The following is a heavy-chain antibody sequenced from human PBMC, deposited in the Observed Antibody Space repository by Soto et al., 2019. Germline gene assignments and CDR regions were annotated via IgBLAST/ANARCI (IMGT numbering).Heavy chain of an antibody. CDR3: ARGGEGYCSGGSCYGRYYYYYMDV. V-gene: IGHV1-69*02. Sequence: QVQLVQSGAEVKKPGSSVKVSCKASGGTFSSYTISWVRQAPGQGLEWMGRIIPILGIANYAQKFQGRVTITADKSTGTAYMELSSLRSEDTAVYYCARGGEGYCSGGSCYGRYYYYYMDVWGKGTTVTVSS. CDR1: GGTFSSYT. D-gene: IGHD2-15*01. J-gene: IGHJ6*03. CDR2: IIPILGIA.